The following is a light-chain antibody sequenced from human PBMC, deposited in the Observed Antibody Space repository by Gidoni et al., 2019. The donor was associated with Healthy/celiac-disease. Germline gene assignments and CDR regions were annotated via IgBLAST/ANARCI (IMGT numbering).Light chain of an antibody. CDR1: SSDVGGYNY. Sequence: QSALTQPASVSGSPGQSITISCTGTSSDVGGYNYFSWYQQHPGKAPKLMIYEVSNRPSGVSNLFSGSKSGNTASLTISGLQAEDEADYYCSSYTSSSTLGVFGGGTKLTVL. CDR3: SSYTSSSTLGV. V-gene: IGLV2-14*01. CDR2: EVS. J-gene: IGLJ3*02.